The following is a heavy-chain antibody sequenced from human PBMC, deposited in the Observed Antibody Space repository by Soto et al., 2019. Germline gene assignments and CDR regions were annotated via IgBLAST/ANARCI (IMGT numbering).Heavy chain of an antibody. J-gene: IGHJ6*02. V-gene: IGHV4-34*01. D-gene: IGHD4-4*01. CDR2: INHSGST. Sequence: SETLSLTCAVYGGSFSGYYWGWIRQPPGKGLEWIGEINHSGSTNYNPSLKSRVTISVDTSKNQFSLKLSSVTAADTAVYYCARALGPTVTIYYYYGMDVWGQGTTVTVSS. CDR3: ARALGPTVTIYYYYGMDV. CDR1: GGSFSGYY.